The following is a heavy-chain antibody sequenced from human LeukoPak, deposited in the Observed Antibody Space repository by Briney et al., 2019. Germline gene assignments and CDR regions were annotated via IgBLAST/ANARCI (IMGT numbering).Heavy chain of an antibody. D-gene: IGHD3-22*01. CDR2: ISGSGGST. Sequence: GGSLRLSCEASGFTFSTYGMSWVRQAPGKGLEWVSAISGSGGSTYYADSVKGRVTISRDNSKNTLYLQVNSLRAEDTALYYCAKDGYYDSTGYIDYWGQGTVVTVSS. V-gene: IGHV3-23*01. J-gene: IGHJ4*02. CDR1: GFTFSTYG. CDR3: AKDGYYDSTGYIDY.